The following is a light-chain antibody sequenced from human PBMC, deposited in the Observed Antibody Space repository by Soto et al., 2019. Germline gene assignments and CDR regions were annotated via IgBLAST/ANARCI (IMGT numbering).Light chain of an antibody. J-gene: IGLJ1*01. Sequence: QSALTRPASVSGSPGQSITISCTGTSSDVGGYNYVSWYQQHPGKAPKLMIYEVSNRPSGVSNHFSGSKSGNTSSLTISGHQADDEVDYYCISYTSNSTLYVFGPGTKLTVL. CDR2: EVS. V-gene: IGLV2-14*01. CDR1: SSDVGGYNY. CDR3: ISYTSNSTLYV.